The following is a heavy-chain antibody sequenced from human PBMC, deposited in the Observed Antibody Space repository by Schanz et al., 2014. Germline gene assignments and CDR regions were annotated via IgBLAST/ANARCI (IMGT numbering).Heavy chain of an antibody. Sequence: QVQLVQSGAEVKKPGSSVKVSCKASGGTFSSYTISWVRQAPGQGLEWMGRIISILGIPNYAQKFQGRVTMTTDTSTSTAYMELRSLRSDDTAVYYCARVQDDILTGSEYYYGMDVWGQGTTVTVSS. CDR2: IISILGIP. J-gene: IGHJ6*02. CDR3: ARVQDDILTGSEYYYGMDV. D-gene: IGHD3-9*01. CDR1: GGTFSSYT. V-gene: IGHV1-69*02.